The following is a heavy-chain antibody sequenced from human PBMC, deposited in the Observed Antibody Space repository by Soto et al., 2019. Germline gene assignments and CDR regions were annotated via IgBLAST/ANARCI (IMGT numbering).Heavy chain of an antibody. CDR3: AKDIRGANPWAYYFDY. V-gene: IGHV3-30*18. D-gene: IGHD1-26*01. J-gene: IGHJ4*02. CDR2: ISYDGSYK. CDR1: GFTFNNYG. Sequence: QVQLVESGGEVVQPGRSLRLSCAASGFTFNNYGMYWVRQAPGKGLEWVAVISYDGSYKYYADSVKGRFTISRDNSKNMLYLQMNSLRAEDTAVYYCAKDIRGANPWAYYFDYWGQGTLVTVSS.